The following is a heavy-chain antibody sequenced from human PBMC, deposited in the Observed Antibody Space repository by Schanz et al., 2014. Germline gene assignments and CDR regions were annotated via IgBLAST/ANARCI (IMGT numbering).Heavy chain of an antibody. Sequence: QVQLVESGGGVVQPGRSLRLSCAASGFTFSSYGMHWVRQAPGKGLEWVAVVSSDGSKKLYADSVKARFTISRDNSKNSVSLQMDSLRPEDTAVYYCVRDLGGDQTDYWGQGTLVTVSS. CDR1: GFTFSSYG. D-gene: IGHD4-17*01. CDR3: VRDLGGDQTDY. CDR2: VSSDGSKK. V-gene: IGHV3-30*03. J-gene: IGHJ4*02.